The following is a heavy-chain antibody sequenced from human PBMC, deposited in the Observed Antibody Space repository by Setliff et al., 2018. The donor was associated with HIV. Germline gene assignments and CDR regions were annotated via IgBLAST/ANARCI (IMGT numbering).Heavy chain of an antibody. J-gene: IGHJ3*02. Sequence: SETLSLTCNVSGFSIGNFYYWGWVRQPPEKGLEWVGSMYPNGRTYYNPSVKSRVTISVDTSKNQFFLKLSSVTAADTAMYYCATPHREREDDAFDIWGQGTKVTVSS. CDR3: ATPHREREDDAFDI. D-gene: IGHD1-1*01. CDR1: GFSIGNFYY. V-gene: IGHV4-38-2*02. CDR2: MYPNGRT.